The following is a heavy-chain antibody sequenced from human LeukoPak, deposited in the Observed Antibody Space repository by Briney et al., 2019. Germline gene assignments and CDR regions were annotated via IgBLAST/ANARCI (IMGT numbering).Heavy chain of an antibody. Sequence: ASVKVSCQAFGYTFTGKHVHWLRHAPGQGLDWMGWIVTNSGGTKYTQKFQDRVTMTSDTSISTAYMELSGLRSDDTAVYFCAREVGIVSFNLWGRGTLVTVSS. CDR3: AREVGIVSFNL. CDR2: IVTNSGGT. V-gene: IGHV1-2*02. CDR1: GYTFTGKH. J-gene: IGHJ2*01. D-gene: IGHD1-26*01.